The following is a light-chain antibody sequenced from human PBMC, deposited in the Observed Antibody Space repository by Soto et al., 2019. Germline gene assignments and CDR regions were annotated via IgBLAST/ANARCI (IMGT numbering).Light chain of an antibody. V-gene: IGKV3-20*01. CDR3: HQYSYSPRT. CDR1: QTVNSDY. CDR2: ATS. J-gene: IGKJ1*01. Sequence: EIVLTQSHGTLSLSPGETATLSCRASQTVNSDYLAWFQQRPGQAPRLLIFATSRRATDIPDRFSGSGSGTGFTLAIRRLEPEDFAVYYCHQYSYSPRTFGQGTKVDIK.